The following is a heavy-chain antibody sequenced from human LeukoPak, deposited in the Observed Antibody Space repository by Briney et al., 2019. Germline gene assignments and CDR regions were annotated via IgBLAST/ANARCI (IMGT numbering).Heavy chain of an antibody. J-gene: IGHJ6*02. CDR1: GGSISSYY. D-gene: IGHD6-13*01. Sequence: SETLSLTCTVSGGSISSYYWSWIRQPPGKGLEWIGYIYYSGSTNYNPSLKSRVTISVDTSKNQFSLKLSSVTAADTAVYYCARGRDSSSWYTHYYGMDVWGQGTTVTVSS. CDR3: ARGRDSSSWYTHYYGMDV. V-gene: IGHV4-59*01. CDR2: IYYSGST.